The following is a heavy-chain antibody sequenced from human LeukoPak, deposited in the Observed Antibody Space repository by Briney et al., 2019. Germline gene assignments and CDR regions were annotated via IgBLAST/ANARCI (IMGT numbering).Heavy chain of an antibody. CDR3: AKEPDVTYGEFDY. V-gene: IGHV3-23*01. CDR1: GFTFSSYA. D-gene: IGHD4-17*01. J-gene: IGHJ4*02. CDR2: ISGSGGST. Sequence: GGFLRLSWAASGFTFSSYAMSWVRQAPGKGLEWVSAISGSGGSTYYADSVKGRFTISRDNSKNTLYLQMNSLRAEDTAVYYCAKEPDVTYGEFDYWGQGTLVTVSS.